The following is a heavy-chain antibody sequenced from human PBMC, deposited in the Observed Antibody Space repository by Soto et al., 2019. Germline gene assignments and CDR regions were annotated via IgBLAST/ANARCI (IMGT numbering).Heavy chain of an antibody. V-gene: IGHV3-23*01. CDR1: GFTFSSYA. CDR2: ISGSGGST. Sequence: GGSLRLSCAASGFTFSSYAMSWVRQAPGKGLEWVSAISGSGGSTYYADSVKGRFTISRDYSKNTLYLQMNSLRAEDTAVYYCAKDDNYVFPSFGYWGQRTPVTVSS. J-gene: IGHJ4*02. D-gene: IGHD3-16*01. CDR3: AKDDNYVFPSFGY.